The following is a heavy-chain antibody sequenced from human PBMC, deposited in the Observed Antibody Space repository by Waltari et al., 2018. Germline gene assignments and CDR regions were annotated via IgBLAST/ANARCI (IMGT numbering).Heavy chain of an antibody. J-gene: IGHJ6*02. Sequence: EVQLVESGGGLIQPGGSLRLSCAASGFTVSSNSMSWVRQAPGKGLEWVSVIYSGGSTYYADSVKGRFTISRDNSKNTLYLQMNSLRAEDTAVYYCARLTTDYYYGMDVWGQGTTVTVSS. CDR3: ARLTTDYYYGMDV. CDR2: IYSGGST. CDR1: GFTVSSNS. V-gene: IGHV3-53*01. D-gene: IGHD4-17*01.